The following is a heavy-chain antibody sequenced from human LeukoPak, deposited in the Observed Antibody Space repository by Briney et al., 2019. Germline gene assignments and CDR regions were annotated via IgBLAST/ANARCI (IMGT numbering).Heavy chain of an antibody. D-gene: IGHD2-15*01. CDR3: AREPPVVVAGTGFDP. CDR2: IYYSGST. J-gene: IGHJ5*02. CDR1: GGSISSYY. V-gene: IGHV4-59*12. Sequence: SETLSLTCTVSGGSISSYYWSWIRQPPGKGLEWIGYIYYSGSTNYNPSLKSRVIISVDTSKNQLSLKLSSVTAADTAVYYCAREPPVVVAGTGFDPWGQGTLVTVSS.